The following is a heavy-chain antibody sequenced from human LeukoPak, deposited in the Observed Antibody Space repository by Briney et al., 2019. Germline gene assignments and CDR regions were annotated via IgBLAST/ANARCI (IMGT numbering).Heavy chain of an antibody. CDR1: GFTLGNYA. CDR2: ISNSEVSSITESGDGT. V-gene: IGHV3-23*01. Sequence: PGGSLRLSCGASGFTLGNYAINWVRQAPGKGLEWVSAISNSEVSSITESGDGTYHADSVKGRFTISRDNAKNSLYLQMNSLRAEDTALYYCAKGICSGSYCAGAFDIWGQGTMVTVSS. D-gene: IGHD3-10*02. J-gene: IGHJ3*02. CDR3: AKGICSGSYCAGAFDI.